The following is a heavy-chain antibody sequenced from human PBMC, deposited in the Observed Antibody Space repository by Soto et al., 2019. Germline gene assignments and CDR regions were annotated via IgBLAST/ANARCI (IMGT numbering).Heavy chain of an antibody. J-gene: IGHJ4*02. CDR3: AKDRWYCGGGTCYQLDY. Sequence: QVQLVESGGGVVQSGRSLRLSCAASGLTFNSYGMHWVRQAPGKGLEWVAVISYDGSNKYYADSVKGRFTISRDNSKNTLYLQMNSLRPEDTAVYYCAKDRWYCGGGTCYQLDYWGQGTLVTVSS. V-gene: IGHV3-30*18. CDR1: GLTFNSYG. D-gene: IGHD2-15*01. CDR2: ISYDGSNK.